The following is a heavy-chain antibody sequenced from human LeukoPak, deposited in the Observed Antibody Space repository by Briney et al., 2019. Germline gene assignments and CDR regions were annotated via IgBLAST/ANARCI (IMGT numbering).Heavy chain of an antibody. J-gene: IGHJ6*02. Sequence: GGSLRLSCAASGFIFSDCAMSWVSQAPGKGLEWVGDIWYDGSHTYYADSVKGRFTISRDNSMNTLYMQMNSLRGEDAAVYYRVRGGYCSGTSCAHYDGMDVWGQGTTVTVSS. V-gene: IGHV3-33*08. CDR3: VRGGYCSGTSCAHYDGMDV. CDR1: GFIFSDCA. D-gene: IGHD2-2*01. CDR2: IWYDGSHT.